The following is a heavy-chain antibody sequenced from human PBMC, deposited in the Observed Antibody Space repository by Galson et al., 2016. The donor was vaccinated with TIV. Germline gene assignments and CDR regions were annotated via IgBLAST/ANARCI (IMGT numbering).Heavy chain of an antibody. CDR2: IHRGGNT. D-gene: IGHD5-24*01. Sequence: SLRLSCAASGFNVSTNYMTWVRQAPGKGLEWVAVIHRGGNTVYADAVKGRFTISGDTSQNTVHLQMNSLRAEDTAVYFCSKLRGWSGDGFFDYWGQGTLVTVSS. J-gene: IGHJ4*02. CDR1: GFNVSTNY. CDR3: SKLRGWSGDGFFDY. V-gene: IGHV3-53*01.